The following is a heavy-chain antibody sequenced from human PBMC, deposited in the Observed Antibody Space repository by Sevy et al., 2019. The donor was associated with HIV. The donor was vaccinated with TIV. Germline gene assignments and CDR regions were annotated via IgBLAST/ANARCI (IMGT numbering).Heavy chain of an antibody. D-gene: IGHD4-17*01. Sequence: GGSLRLSCAASGFTFSSYGMHWVRQAPGKGLEWVAVISYDGSNKYYAHSVKGRFTISRDNSKNTLYLQMNSLRAEDTAVYYCAKDRGRTTTVKYYWGQGTLVTVSS. CDR2: ISYDGSNK. J-gene: IGHJ4*02. CDR1: GFTFSSYG. CDR3: AKDRGRTTTVKYY. V-gene: IGHV3-30*18.